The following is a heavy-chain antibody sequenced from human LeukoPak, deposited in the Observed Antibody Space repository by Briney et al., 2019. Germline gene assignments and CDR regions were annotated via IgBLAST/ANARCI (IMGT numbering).Heavy chain of an antibody. Sequence: GGSLRLSCAASGFTFSNNGMHWVRQTPRKGVEWVAFTRYDESKTFYGDSVRGRFTISRDNSKNTLYLQMNSLTTDDSAVYYCAKARYSGSPALDFWGQGTLVTVSS. CDR1: GFTFSNNG. CDR2: TRYDESKT. J-gene: IGHJ4*02. V-gene: IGHV3-30*02. D-gene: IGHD1-26*01. CDR3: AKARYSGSPALDF.